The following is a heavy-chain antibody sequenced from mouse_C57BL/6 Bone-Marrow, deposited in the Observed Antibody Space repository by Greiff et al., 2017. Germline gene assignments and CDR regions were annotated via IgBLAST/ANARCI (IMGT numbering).Heavy chain of an antibody. D-gene: IGHD4-1*01. V-gene: IGHV1-55*01. CDR1: GYTFTSYW. CDR2: IYPTSGRT. J-gene: IGHJ2*01. CDR3: ARSGPVGRSFDF. Sequence: QVQLQQPGAELVKPGASVKMSCKASGYTFTSYWITWVKQRPGQGLEWIGDIYPTSGRTNYNEKFKSKAILTVDTSSNTAYMQLSSLTSEDSAVFYCARSGPVGRSFDFGGRGTALTVSA.